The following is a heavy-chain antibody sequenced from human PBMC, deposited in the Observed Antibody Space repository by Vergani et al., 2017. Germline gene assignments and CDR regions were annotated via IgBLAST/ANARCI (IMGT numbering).Heavy chain of an antibody. CDR3: ARGLVVVTPRGYFDL. CDR2: ISSSGGST. V-gene: IGHV3-64*04. D-gene: IGHD2-21*02. J-gene: IGHJ2*01. CDR1: GFTFSSYA. Sequence: VQLVESGGGLVQPGGSLRLSCSASGFTFSSYAMHWVRQAPGKGLEYVSAISSSGGSTYYADSVKGRFTISRDNSKNTLYLQMDSLRDEDTAVYYCARGLVVVTPRGYFDLWGRGTLVTVSS.